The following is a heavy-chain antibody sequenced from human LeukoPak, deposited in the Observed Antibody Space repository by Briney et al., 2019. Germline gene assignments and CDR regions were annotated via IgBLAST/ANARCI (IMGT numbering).Heavy chain of an antibody. V-gene: IGHV4-34*01. CDR3: ARRRQGIAAAGSNLAFDI. CDR2: INHSGST. Sequence: SETLSLTCAVYGGSFSGYYWNWIRQPPGKGLEWIGEINHSGSTNYNPSLKSRVTISVDTSKNQFSLKLSSVTAADTAVYYCARRRQGIAAAGSNLAFDIWGQGTMVTVSS. CDR1: GGSFSGYY. J-gene: IGHJ3*02. D-gene: IGHD6-13*01.